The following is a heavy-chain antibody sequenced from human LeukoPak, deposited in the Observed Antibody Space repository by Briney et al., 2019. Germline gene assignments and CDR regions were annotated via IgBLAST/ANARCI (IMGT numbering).Heavy chain of an antibody. CDR2: IRSKTYGGT. CDR3: SRGGVNDYGDGQYFQY. V-gene: IGHV3-49*04. J-gene: IGHJ1*01. CDR1: GFTFSDYA. Sequence: GGSLRLSCTASGFTFSDYAISWVRQAPGKGLEWIGFIRSKTYGGTEYAASVKDRFVISRDDSKTIAYLQMNSLKPEDTAVYYCSRGGVNDYGDGQYFQYWGQGTLVTVSS. D-gene: IGHD4-17*01.